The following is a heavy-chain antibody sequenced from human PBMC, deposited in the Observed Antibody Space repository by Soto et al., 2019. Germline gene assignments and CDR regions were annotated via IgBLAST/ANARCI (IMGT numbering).Heavy chain of an antibody. J-gene: IGHJ4*02. CDR2: ISSSSSTI. CDR1: GFTFSSYS. CDR3: ARERSVFDY. V-gene: IGHV3-48*02. Sequence: EVQLVESGGGLVQPGGSLRLSCAASGFTFSSYSMNWVRQAPGKGLEWVSYISSSSSTIYYADSVKGRFTISRDNAKNSLYLQMNSRRDEDTAVYYCARERSVFDYWGQGTLVTVSS. D-gene: IGHD4-17*01.